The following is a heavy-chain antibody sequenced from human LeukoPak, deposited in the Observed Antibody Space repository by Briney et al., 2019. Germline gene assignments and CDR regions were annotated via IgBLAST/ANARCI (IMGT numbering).Heavy chain of an antibody. V-gene: IGHV4-59*01. Sequence: SETLSLTCTVSGGSISSYYWSWIRQPPGKGLEWIGYIYYSGSTNYNPSLKSRVTISVDTSKNQFSLKLSSVTAADTAVYYCASGRLTVLPFFDYWGQGTLVTVSS. CDR1: GGSISSYY. D-gene: IGHD1-1*01. CDR3: ASGRLTVLPFFDY. CDR2: IYYSGST. J-gene: IGHJ4*02.